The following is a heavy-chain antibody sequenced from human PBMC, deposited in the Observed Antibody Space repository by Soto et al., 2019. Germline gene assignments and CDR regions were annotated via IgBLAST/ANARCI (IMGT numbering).Heavy chain of an antibody. CDR1: GLRVSSFA. CDR2: VNGDGTAT. V-gene: IGHV3-23*01. J-gene: IGHJ4*02. CDR3: AKITRS. Sequence: EVQLLESGGGLVQPGGSLRLSCAASGLRVSSFAMTWVRQAPGKGLEWISSVNGDGTATYYANSVKGRLTISRDTSKNTLYLQMDSLRAEDTAVYYCAKITRSWGQGTLVTVSS. D-gene: IGHD3-16*01.